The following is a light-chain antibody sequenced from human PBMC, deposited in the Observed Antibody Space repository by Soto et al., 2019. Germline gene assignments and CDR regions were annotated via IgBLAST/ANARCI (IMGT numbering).Light chain of an antibody. CDR1: QTISNY. J-gene: IGKJ1*01. V-gene: IGKV1-39*01. Sequence: DVQMTQSPGALSVSVGGGCTSTCLASQTISNYLNWYQQKPGKAPKLLIYAASSLQSGVPSRFSGSGSGTDFTLSISSLQPEDFATYYCQQSYSTPRTFGQGTKVDIK. CDR2: AAS. CDR3: QQSYSTPRT.